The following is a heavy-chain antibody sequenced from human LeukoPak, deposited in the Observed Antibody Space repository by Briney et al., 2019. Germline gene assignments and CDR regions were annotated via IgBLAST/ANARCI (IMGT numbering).Heavy chain of an antibody. Sequence: GASVKVSCKAFGYTFTGYHMHWVRQAPGQGLEWLGWINPNSGDTSYAQKFQGRVTMTRDTSISTAYMELSSLRSDDTAVYYCAKTEARSSSYYYTLDVWGQGTTVTVSS. CDR1: GYTFTGYH. V-gene: IGHV1-2*02. J-gene: IGHJ6*02. CDR2: INPNSGDT. CDR3: AKTEARSSSYYYTLDV. D-gene: IGHD1-14*01.